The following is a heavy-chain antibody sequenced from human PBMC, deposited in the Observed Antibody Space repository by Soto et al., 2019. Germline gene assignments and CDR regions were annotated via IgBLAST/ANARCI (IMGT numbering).Heavy chain of an antibody. CDR3: ARVYCSSTSCNFDY. J-gene: IGHJ4*02. Sequence: PGGSLRLSCAASGFTFSSYSMNWVRQAPGKGLEWVSYISSSSSTIYYADSVKGRFTISRDNAKNSLYLQMNSLRAEDTAVYYCARVYCSSTSCNFDYWGQGTLVTVSS. CDR2: ISSSSSTI. CDR1: GFTFSSYS. V-gene: IGHV3-48*01. D-gene: IGHD2-2*01.